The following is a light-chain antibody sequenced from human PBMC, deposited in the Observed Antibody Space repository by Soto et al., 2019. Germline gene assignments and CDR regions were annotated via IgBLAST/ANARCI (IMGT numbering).Light chain of an antibody. CDR3: QSADSSGTLVV. CDR2: KDS. Sequence: SYELTQPPSVSVSPGQTARITCSGDALPKQYAYWYQQKPGQAPVLVIYKDSERPSGSPERFSGSSSGTTVTLTISGVQAEDDADYYCQSADSSGTLVVFGGGTKLTVL. J-gene: IGLJ3*02. V-gene: IGLV3-25*02. CDR1: ALPKQY.